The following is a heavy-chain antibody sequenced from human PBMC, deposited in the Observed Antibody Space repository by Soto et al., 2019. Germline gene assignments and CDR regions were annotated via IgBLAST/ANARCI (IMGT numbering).Heavy chain of an antibody. J-gene: IGHJ6*02. Sequence: WWSLRLSCSASVFTFSSYAMSWFRQAPGKGLEWVSAISGSGGSTYYADSVKGRFTISRDNSKNTLYLQMNSLRAEDTAVYYRAKDVRSSGYYGSYGMDVWGQGTTVTVSS. D-gene: IGHD3-22*01. CDR3: AKDVRSSGYYGSYGMDV. V-gene: IGHV3-23*01. CDR2: ISGSGGST. CDR1: VFTFSSYA.